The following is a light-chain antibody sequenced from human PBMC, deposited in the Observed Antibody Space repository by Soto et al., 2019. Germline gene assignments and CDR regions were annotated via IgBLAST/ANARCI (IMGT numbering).Light chain of an antibody. CDR1: SSDVGSYNL. J-gene: IGLJ3*02. CDR2: EDN. CDR3: CSYAGSSTWV. Sequence: QSALTQPASVSGSPGQSITISCTGTSSDVGSYNLVSWYQQHPGTAPKLMIYEDNKRASGVSNRFSGSTSGITASLTISVLQAEDEADYHCCSYAGSSTWVFGGGTKLTVL. V-gene: IGLV2-23*01.